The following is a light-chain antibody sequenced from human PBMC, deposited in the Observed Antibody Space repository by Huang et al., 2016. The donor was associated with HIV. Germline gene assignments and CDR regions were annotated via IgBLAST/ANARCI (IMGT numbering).Light chain of an antibody. CDR1: QSISNY. CDR2: AAS. CDR3: QQSYSTPIT. V-gene: IGKV1-39*01. Sequence: DIQMTQSPSSLSASVGDRVTITCRASQSISNYLNWYQQKPGKAPKLLIYAASSLHSGGPSRFSGSGSGTDFTLTISSLQPEDFATYYCQQSYSTPITFGQGTRLEIK. J-gene: IGKJ5*01.